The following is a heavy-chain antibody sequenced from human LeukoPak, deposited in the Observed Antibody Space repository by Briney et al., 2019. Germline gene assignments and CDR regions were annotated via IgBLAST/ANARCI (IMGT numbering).Heavy chain of an antibody. CDR3: ARVHYYGSGSYFETTNFDY. J-gene: IGHJ4*02. Sequence: GESLKISCKGSGYSFTSYWIGWVRQMPGKGLEWMGTIYPGDSDTRYSPSFQGQVTISADKSISTAYLQWSSLKASDTAMYYCARVHYYGSGSYFETTNFDYWGQGTLVTVSS. CDR1: GYSFTSYW. V-gene: IGHV5-51*01. CDR2: IYPGDSDT. D-gene: IGHD3-10*01.